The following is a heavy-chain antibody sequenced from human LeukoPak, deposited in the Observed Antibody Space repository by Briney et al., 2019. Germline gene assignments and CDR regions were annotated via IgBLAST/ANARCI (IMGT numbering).Heavy chain of an antibody. CDR3: AQGGHDFNPFYY. D-gene: IGHD2-21*02. CDR1: GFTFSSYE. CDR2: ISSSGSTI. J-gene: IGHJ4*02. V-gene: IGHV3-48*03. Sequence: GGSLRLSCAASGFTFSSYEMNWVRQAPGKGLEWVSYISSSGSTIYYADSVKGRFTISRDKSKNTLYLQLNSLRAEDTAVYFCAQGGHDFNPFYYWGQGTLVTVSS.